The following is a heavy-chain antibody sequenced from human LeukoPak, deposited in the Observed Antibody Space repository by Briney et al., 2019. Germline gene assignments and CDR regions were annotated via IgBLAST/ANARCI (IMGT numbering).Heavy chain of an antibody. CDR3: ARGHPAMVTHGAVRFDY. CDR2: ISSSGSTI. J-gene: IGHJ4*02. D-gene: IGHD5-18*01. CDR1: GFTFSDYY. V-gene: IGHV3-11*04. Sequence: GGSLRLSCAASGFTFSDYYMSWIRQAPGKGLEWVSYISSSGSTIYYADSVKGRFTISRDNAKNSLYLQMNSLRAADTAVYYCARGHPAMVTHGAVRFDYWGQGTLVTVSS.